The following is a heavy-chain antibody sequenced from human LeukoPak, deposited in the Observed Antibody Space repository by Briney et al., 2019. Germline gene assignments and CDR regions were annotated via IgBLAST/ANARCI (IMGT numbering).Heavy chain of an antibody. J-gene: IGHJ4*02. Sequence: GASVKVSCKASGYTFTSYGISWVRQAPGQGLEWMGWINPNSGGTNYAQKFQGRVTMTRDTSISTAYMELSRLRSDDTAVYYCARAVSRLQQLVLDYWGQGTLVTVSS. V-gene: IGHV1-2*02. CDR1: GYTFTSYG. D-gene: IGHD6-13*01. CDR2: INPNSGGT. CDR3: ARAVSRLQQLVLDY.